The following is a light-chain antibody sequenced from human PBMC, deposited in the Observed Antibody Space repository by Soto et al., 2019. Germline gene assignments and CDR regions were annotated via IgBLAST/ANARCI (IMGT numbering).Light chain of an antibody. CDR1: QTVRYN. Sequence: EVVMTQSPATVSVSPGDRVTLSCRASQTVRYNLAWYQQKPGQAPRLLIYGASTRATDIPPRFSGTGSATEFTLTISSLQSDDVAIYYCHQYNSGYTFGQGTKVEIK. CDR2: GAS. CDR3: HQYNSGYT. J-gene: IGKJ2*01. V-gene: IGKV3-15*01.